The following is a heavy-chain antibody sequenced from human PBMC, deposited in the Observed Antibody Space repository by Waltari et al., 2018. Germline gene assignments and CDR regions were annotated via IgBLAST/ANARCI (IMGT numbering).Heavy chain of an antibody. Sequence: EVQLVQSGAEVKKPGESLKIPCKGSGYSFSTYWIGWVRQMYVKGLEWVGIIYPGDSDTRYSPSLQGQVTISADKSISTAYLQWSRLKASDTAMYYCVRGGNFWRGFNNDYFDYWAQGTLVTVSS. CDR3: VRGGNFWRGFNNDYFDY. D-gene: IGHD3-3*01. J-gene: IGHJ4*02. CDR1: GYSFSTYW. V-gene: IGHV5-51*01. CDR2: IYPGDSDT.